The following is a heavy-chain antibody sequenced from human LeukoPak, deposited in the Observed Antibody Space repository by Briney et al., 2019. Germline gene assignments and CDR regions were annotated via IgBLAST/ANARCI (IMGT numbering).Heavy chain of an antibody. V-gene: IGHV4-59*08. Sequence: SETLSLTCTVSGGSISSYYWSWIRQPPGKGLEWIGYIYYSGSTNYNPSLKSRVTISVDTSKNQFSLKLSSVTAADTAVYYCARHVLDSSGPIDYWGQGTLVTVSS. CDR2: IYYSGST. CDR1: GGSISSYY. CDR3: ARHVLDSSGPIDY. J-gene: IGHJ4*02. D-gene: IGHD3-22*01.